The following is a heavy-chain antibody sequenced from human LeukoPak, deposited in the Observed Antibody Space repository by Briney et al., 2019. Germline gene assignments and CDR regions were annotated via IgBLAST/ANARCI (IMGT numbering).Heavy chain of an antibody. V-gene: IGHV3-48*03. D-gene: IGHD2-2*01. J-gene: IGHJ2*01. CDR3: ARATCTSARCYVDYYFDL. CDR1: GFTFSTYE. Sequence: GGSLILPCAASGFTFSTYEMNWVRQAPGKGLEWVSYISRSGSTIYYADSVKGRFSISRDNAKNSLYLQMNSLRAEDTAVYYCARATCTSARCYVDYYFDLWGRGTLVGVSS. CDR2: ISRSGSTI.